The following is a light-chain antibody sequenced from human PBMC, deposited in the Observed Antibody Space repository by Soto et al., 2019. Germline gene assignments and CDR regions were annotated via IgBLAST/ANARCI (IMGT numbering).Light chain of an antibody. J-gene: IGKJ1*01. Sequence: DIQMTQSPSTLSASVGDRVTITCRASQSVGSWLAWYQQKPGKAPKLLIYKASRLESGVPSRFSGSESGTEFTLTISNLQPDAFATYYCQHYHKFWTFCQGTKVEIK. CDR3: QHYHKFWT. CDR1: QSVGSW. V-gene: IGKV1-5*03. CDR2: KAS.